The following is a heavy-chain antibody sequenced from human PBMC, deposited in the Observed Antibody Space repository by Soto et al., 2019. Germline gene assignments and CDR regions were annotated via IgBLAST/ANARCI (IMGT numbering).Heavy chain of an antibody. J-gene: IGHJ5*02. D-gene: IGHD2-2*01. CDR3: ATHCSSTSCYYTVDP. Sequence: QVQLQQWGAGLLKPSETLSLTCAVYGGSFSSYYWSWIRQPPGKGLEWIGQINHYGSTDYNPSLKSRVTISVDTSKNHFSLRLCSVTAADTAMYYCATHCSSTSCYYTVDPWGQGTLVTVSS. CDR2: INHYGST. CDR1: GGSFSSYY. V-gene: IGHV4-34*01.